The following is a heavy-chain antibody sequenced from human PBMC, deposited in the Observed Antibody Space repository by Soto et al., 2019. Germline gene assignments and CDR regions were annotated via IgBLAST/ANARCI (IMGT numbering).Heavy chain of an antibody. CDR1: GYTFTSYG. CDR3: ARSLYYDFWSGYSSYYYMDV. CDR2: ISAYNGNT. Sequence: ASVKVSGKASGYTFTSYGISWVRQAPGQGLEWMGWISAYNGNTDYAQKLQGRVTMTTDTSTSTAYMELRSLRSDDTAVYYCARSLYYDFWSGYSSYYYMDVWGKGTTVTVSS. V-gene: IGHV1-18*01. D-gene: IGHD3-3*01. J-gene: IGHJ6*03.